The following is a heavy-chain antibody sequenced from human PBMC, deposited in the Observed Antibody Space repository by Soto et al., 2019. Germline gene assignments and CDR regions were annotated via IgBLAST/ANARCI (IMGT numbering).Heavy chain of an antibody. J-gene: IGHJ2*01. CDR2: IYSGGST. CDR3: ARDRRSGEYWYFDL. Sequence: EVQLVESGGGLVQPGGSLRLSCAASGFTVSSNYMSWVRQAPGKGLEWVSVIYSGGSTYYADSVKGRFTISRHNSKNTLYLQMNSLRAEDTAVYYCARDRRSGEYWYFDLWGRGTLVTVSS. D-gene: IGHD3-10*01. CDR1: GFTVSSNY. V-gene: IGHV3-53*04.